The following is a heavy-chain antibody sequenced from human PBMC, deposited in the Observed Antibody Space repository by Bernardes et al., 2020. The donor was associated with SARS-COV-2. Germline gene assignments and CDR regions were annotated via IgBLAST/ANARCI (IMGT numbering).Heavy chain of an antibody. CDR3: ARHTYDFWSGYCFDY. D-gene: IGHD3-3*01. J-gene: IGHJ4*02. Sequence: SETLSLTCTVSGGSISSHSYYWGWIRQPPGKGLEWIGSGYYTGSTHFNPSLKSRVTISVDTSKNQFSLRLSSVTATDTAVYYCARHTYDFWSGYCFDYWGQGSLVTVSS. CDR2: GYYTGST. CDR1: GGSISSHSYY. V-gene: IGHV4-39*01.